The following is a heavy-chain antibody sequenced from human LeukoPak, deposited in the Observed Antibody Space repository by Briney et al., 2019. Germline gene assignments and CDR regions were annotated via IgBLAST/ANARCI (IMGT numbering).Heavy chain of an antibody. CDR1: GYTFTGYY. D-gene: IGHD2-2*01. CDR2: INPNSGGT. CDR3: ARDARPRYQMLRHLFDP. V-gene: IGHV1-2*02. Sequence: ASVKVSCKASGYTFTGYYMHWVRQAPGQGLEWMGWINPNSGGTNYAQKFQGRVTMTRDTSISTAYMELSRLRSDDTAVYYCARDARPRYQMLRHLFDPWGQGTLVTVSS. J-gene: IGHJ5*02.